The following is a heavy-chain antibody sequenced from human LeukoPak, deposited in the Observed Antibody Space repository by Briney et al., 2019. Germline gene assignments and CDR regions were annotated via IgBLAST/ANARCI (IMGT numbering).Heavy chain of an antibody. CDR1: GFTFSSYE. CDR2: IYYSGST. CDR3: ARTLADYYDSSGYLDY. V-gene: IGHV4-59*06. J-gene: IGHJ4*02. D-gene: IGHD3-22*01. Sequence: GSLRLSCAASGFTFSSYEMNWVRQAPGKGLEWVGYIYYSGSTYYNPSLKSRVTISVDTSKNQFSLKLSSVTAADTAVYYCARTLADYYDSSGYLDYWGQGTLVTVSS.